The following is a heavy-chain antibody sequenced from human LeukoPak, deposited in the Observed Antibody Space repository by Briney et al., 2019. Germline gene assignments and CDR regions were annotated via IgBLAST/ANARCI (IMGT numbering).Heavy chain of an antibody. J-gene: IGHJ4*02. Sequence: ASVKVSCKASGYTFTSYGISWVRQAPGQGLEWMGWISAYNGNTSYAQKLQGRVTMTTDTSTSTAYMELRSLRSDDTAVYYCAKDGRVLLWFGDLPTGGLWGQGTLVTVSS. CDR2: ISAYNGNT. CDR3: AKDGRVLLWFGDLPTGGL. D-gene: IGHD3-10*01. V-gene: IGHV1-18*01. CDR1: GYTFTSYG.